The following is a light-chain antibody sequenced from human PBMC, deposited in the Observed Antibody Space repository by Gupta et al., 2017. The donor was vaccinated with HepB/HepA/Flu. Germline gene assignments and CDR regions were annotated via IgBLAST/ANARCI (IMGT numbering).Light chain of an antibody. CDR2: DVS. Sequence: QSALTQPASVSGSPGQSISISCTATSRYVGDYMHVSWYPQHPGKAPKLLIFDVSSRPSGVSNRFSDSKSGTTASLPISGLQAEDEAHYYCSSFTYTLTLVVFGGGTKVTVL. CDR1: SRYVGDYMH. CDR3: SSFTYTLTLVV. V-gene: IGLV2-14*03. J-gene: IGLJ2*01.